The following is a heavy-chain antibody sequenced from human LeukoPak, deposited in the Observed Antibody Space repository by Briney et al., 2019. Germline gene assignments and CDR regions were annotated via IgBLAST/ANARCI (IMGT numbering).Heavy chain of an antibody. CDR2: MNPNSGNT. CDR1: GYTFTSYD. V-gene: IGHV1-8*03. D-gene: IGHD5-18*01. Sequence: GASVKVSCKASGYTFTSYDINWVRQATGQGLEWMGWMNPNSGNTGYAQKFQGRVTITRNTSISTAYMELSSLRSEDTAVDYCARANKYSYGTLFSHASFDYWGQGTLVTVSS. J-gene: IGHJ4*02. CDR3: ARANKYSYGTLFSHASFDY.